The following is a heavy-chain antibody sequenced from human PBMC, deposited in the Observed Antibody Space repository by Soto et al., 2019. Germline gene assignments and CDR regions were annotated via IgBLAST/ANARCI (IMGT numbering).Heavy chain of an antibody. CDR3: ARDGGRHSGGIDY. Sequence: QVQLVQSGAEVKKPGSSVKVSCKASGGTFSSYSINWVRQAPGQGLEWMGAIIPIFGTANYAQKFQGRVTITADESTSSAYRELSSLRSEDTAVYYCARDGGRHSGGIDYWGQGTLVTVSS. V-gene: IGHV1-69*01. CDR2: IIPIFGTA. J-gene: IGHJ4*02. D-gene: IGHD1-26*01. CDR1: GGTFSSYS.